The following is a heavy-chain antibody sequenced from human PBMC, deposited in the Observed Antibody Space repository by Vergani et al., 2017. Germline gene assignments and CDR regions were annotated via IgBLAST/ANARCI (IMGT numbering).Heavy chain of an antibody. CDR1: GGTFSSSA. D-gene: IGHD6-13*01. Sequence: QVQLVQSGAEVKKPGSSVKVSCKASGGTFSSSAISWVRQAPGQGLEWMGRIIPIFGTANYAQKFQGRVTITADESTSTAYMELSSLRSEDTAVYYCASPPVAAAGMYQAAEDEYFQHWGQGTLVTVSS. V-gene: IGHV1-69*13. J-gene: IGHJ1*01. CDR2: IIPIFGTA. CDR3: ASPPVAAAGMYQAAEDEYFQH.